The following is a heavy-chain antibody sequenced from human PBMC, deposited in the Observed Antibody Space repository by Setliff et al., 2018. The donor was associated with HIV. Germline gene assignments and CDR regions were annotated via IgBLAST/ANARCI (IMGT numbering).Heavy chain of an antibody. CDR3: ALPYCSGGNCWSSASLPPAGWFDP. CDR2: INHSGST. J-gene: IGHJ5*02. CDR1: GGSFSDYY. Sequence: SETLSLTCAVYGGSFSDYYWSWIRQPPGKGLEWIGEINHSGSTNYNPSLKRRVTISVDTSKNQFSLKLNSVTAADTAVYYCALPYCSGGNCWSSASLPPAGWFDPWGQGTLVTVSS. D-gene: IGHD2-15*01. V-gene: IGHV4-34*01.